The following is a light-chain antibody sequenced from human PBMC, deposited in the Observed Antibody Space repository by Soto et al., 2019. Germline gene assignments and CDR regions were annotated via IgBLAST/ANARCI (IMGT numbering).Light chain of an antibody. J-gene: IGKJ1*01. CDR2: DAS. Sequence: DIRMTQSPSTLSASVGDRVTITCRASQSITSWLAWYQQKPGKAANLLIYDASSLESGVPSSFSGSGSETEFTLTISRPQPDDFATYYCQQYNSYSFGPGTKVDI. CDR1: QSITSW. V-gene: IGKV1-5*01. CDR3: QQYNSYS.